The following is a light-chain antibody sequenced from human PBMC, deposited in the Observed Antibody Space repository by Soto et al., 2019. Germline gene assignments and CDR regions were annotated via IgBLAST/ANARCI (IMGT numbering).Light chain of an antibody. Sequence: QSALTQPRSVSGSPGQSVTISCTGTSSDVGGYNYVSWYQQHPGKAPKRMIYDVSKLSSRVPDRFSGSKSGNTSSLTISGLQAEDGADYYCCSYAGSYPFVVFGGGT. CDR3: CSYAGSYPFVV. J-gene: IGLJ2*01. V-gene: IGLV2-11*01. CDR2: DVS. CDR1: SSDVGGYNY.